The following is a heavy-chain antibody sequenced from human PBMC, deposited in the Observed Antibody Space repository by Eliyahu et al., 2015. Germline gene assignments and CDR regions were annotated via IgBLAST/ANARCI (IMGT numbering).Heavy chain of an antibody. CDR1: GFXFSSYW. CDR2: ITSDGSSI. CDR3: ARVGGSDSGGYVKFDY. V-gene: IGHV3-74*01. Sequence: EVQLVESGGGLVQPGGSLXLSCAASGFXFSSYWMHWVRQAPGKGLVWVSRITSDGSSIDYADSVKGRFTISRDNAKNTLYLQMNSLRVEDTAVYYCARVGGSDSGGYVKFDYWGQGALVTVSS. J-gene: IGHJ4*02. D-gene: IGHD3-22*01.